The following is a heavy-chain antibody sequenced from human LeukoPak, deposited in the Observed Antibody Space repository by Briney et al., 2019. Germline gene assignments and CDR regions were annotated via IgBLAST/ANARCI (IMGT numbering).Heavy chain of an antibody. D-gene: IGHD3-16*01. J-gene: IGHJ4*02. CDR2: INPDSGFT. CDR3: APTAEAYTSWWKV. Sequence: ASVKVSCKASGYKFTDDYMHWVLQAPGQGLEFMGWINPDSGFTNYAQKFKGRVTMTRDTSISTAYLEVGSLTSDDTAVYYCAPTAEAYTSWWKVWGQGTLVTVSS. CDR1: GYKFTDDY. V-gene: IGHV1-2*02.